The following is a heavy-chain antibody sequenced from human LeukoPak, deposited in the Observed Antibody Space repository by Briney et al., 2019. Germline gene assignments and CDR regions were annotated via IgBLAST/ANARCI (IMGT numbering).Heavy chain of an antibody. V-gene: IGHV4-34*01. CDR2: INHSGST. CDR1: GGSFSGYY. D-gene: IGHD1-1*01. J-gene: IGHJ5*02. Sequence: SETLSLTCAVYGGSFSGYYWSWIRQPPGKGLEWIGEINHSGSTNYNPSLKSRVTIFVDTSKTQFSLKLSSVTAADTAVYYCARRTGYNWFDPWGQGTLVTVSS. CDR3: ARRTGYNWFDP.